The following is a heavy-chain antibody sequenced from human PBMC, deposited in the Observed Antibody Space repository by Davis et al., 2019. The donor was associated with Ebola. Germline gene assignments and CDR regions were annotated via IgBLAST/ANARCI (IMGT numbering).Heavy chain of an antibody. CDR1: GFTFSSNS. CDR2: IYRDGRT. D-gene: IGHD4-17*01. J-gene: IGHJ2*01. V-gene: IGHV3-66*04. Sequence: GESLKISCAASGFTFSSNSMHWVRQAPGKGLEWVSVIYRDGRTYYADSVKGRFIVSRDNSKNTLFLQMDSLRADDTAVYYCTRHVSGDFWYFDLWGRGTLVSVS. CDR3: TRHVSGDFWYFDL.